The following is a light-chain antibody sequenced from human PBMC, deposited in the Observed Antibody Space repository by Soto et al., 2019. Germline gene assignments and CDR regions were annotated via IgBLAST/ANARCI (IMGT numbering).Light chain of an antibody. J-gene: IGKJ1*01. CDR3: QEYNNWPPWA. CDR2: GAS. Sequence: EIVLTQSPATLSVSPGERVTLSCRASQSVSVDLAWYQQRPGQAPRLLIYGASTRATGIPVRFSGSGSGTEFSLTISSLQSEDFAFYYCQEYNNWPPWAFGQGAEVDIK. V-gene: IGKV3-15*01. CDR1: QSVSVD.